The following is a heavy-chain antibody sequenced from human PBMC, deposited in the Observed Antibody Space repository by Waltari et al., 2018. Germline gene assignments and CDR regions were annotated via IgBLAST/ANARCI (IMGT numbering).Heavy chain of an antibody. CDR2: IIPIFCTA. J-gene: IGHJ6*02. D-gene: IGHD3-9*01. CDR3: ARSLVTGYYNVYYYYYGMDV. CDR1: GGTFSSYA. Sequence: QVQLVQSGAEVKKPGSSVKVSCKASGGTFSSYAIRWVRPAPGQGPEWMGGIIPIFCTANYAQKFQGRVTITADESTSTAYMELSSLRSEDTAVYYCARSLVTGYYNVYYYYYGMDVWGQGTTVTVSS. V-gene: IGHV1-69*01.